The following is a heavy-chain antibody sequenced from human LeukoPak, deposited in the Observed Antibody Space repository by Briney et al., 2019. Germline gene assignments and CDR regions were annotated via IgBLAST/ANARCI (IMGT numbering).Heavy chain of an antibody. Sequence: GGSLRLSCAASGFTFSSYWMSWVRQAPGKGLEWVANIKQDGSEKYYVDSVKGRFTISRDNAKNSLYLQMNSLRAEDTAVYYCARGIAVAQLYYYYMDVWGKRTTVTVSS. V-gene: IGHV3-7*01. J-gene: IGHJ6*03. CDR2: IKQDGSEK. D-gene: IGHD6-19*01. CDR1: GFTFSSYW. CDR3: ARGIAVAQLYYYYMDV.